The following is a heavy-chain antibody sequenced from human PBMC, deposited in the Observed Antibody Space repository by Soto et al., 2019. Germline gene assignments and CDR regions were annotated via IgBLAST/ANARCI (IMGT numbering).Heavy chain of an antibody. V-gene: IGHV3-30*18. CDR2: ISHDGRNK. Sequence: QVQLVESGGGVVQPGKSVRLSCAASGFIFSNYAMHWVRQAPGKGLEWVADISHDGRNKYHADSVGGRFTISRDNSKNTLYMQMDSLTAEDTALYYCAKLPATILGLSVANDAFAFWGQGTTVTVSS. CDR1: GFIFSNYA. CDR3: AKLPATILGLSVANDAFAF. D-gene: IGHD2-2*01. J-gene: IGHJ3*01.